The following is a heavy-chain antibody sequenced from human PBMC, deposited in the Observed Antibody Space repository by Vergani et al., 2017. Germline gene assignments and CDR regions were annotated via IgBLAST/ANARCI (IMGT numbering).Heavy chain of an antibody. J-gene: IGHJ4*02. CDR1: GYPFTAYY. CDR2: INPNTGDT. D-gene: IGHD3-22*01. CDR3: AIVTDYYDSSGYYLDY. Sequence: QVQLMQSGAEVKKPGASVKVSCKASGYPFTAYYIHWMRQAPGQGLEWMGWINPNTGDTIYAQKFHGRVTMTRDTSISTVYMELSSLRPEDTALYYCAIVTDYYDSSGYYLDYWGQGTLVTVSS. V-gene: IGHV1-2*02.